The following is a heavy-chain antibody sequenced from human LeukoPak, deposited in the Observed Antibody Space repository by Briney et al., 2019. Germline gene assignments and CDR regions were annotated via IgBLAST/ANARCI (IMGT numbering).Heavy chain of an antibody. CDR3: AKIPLYCSGGSCYFDDY. CDR1: GFTFSSYG. V-gene: IGHV3-30*18. J-gene: IGHJ4*02. D-gene: IGHD2-15*01. CDR2: ISYDGSNK. Sequence: GGSLRLSCAASGFTFSSYGMHWVRQAPGKGLEWVAVISYDGSNKYYADSVKGRFTISRDNSKNTLYLQMNSLRAEDTAVYYCAKIPLYCSGGSCYFDDYWGQGTLVTVSS.